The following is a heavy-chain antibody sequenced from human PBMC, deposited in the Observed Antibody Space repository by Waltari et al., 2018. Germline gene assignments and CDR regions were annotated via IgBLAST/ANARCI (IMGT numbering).Heavy chain of an antibody. D-gene: IGHD1-26*01. V-gene: IGHV4-39*01. CDR2: VYYSGTT. CDR3: ARRRGSRKVGFLIDY. CDR1: GDSISSSYYY. Sequence: QLQLQESGPGLVKPSETLSLTCTVSGDSISSSYYYWEWIRQPPGKGLEWIGSVYYSGTTYYKPSLKSRGTRSVDTPKNKFSLGLNSVTAADTAVYYCARRRGSRKVGFLIDYWGPGTLVTVSS. J-gene: IGHJ4*02.